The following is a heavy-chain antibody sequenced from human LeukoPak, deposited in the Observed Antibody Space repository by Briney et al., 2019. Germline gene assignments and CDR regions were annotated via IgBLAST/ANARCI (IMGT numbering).Heavy chain of an antibody. V-gene: IGHV4-34*01. CDR1: GGSFSGYY. Sequence: PSETLSLTCAVYGGSFSGYYWSWIREPPGKGLDWSGDINQSGSTNYNPSLKSRVTISVDTSKNQFSLKLSSVTAADTAVYYCARAKALGYCSGGSCYPRGFDPWGQGTLVTVSS. CDR2: INQSGST. CDR3: ARAKALGYCSGGSCYPRGFDP. J-gene: IGHJ5*02. D-gene: IGHD2-15*01.